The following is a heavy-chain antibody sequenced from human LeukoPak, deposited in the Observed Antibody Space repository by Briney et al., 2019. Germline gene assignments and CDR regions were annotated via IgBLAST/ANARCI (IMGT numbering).Heavy chain of an antibody. CDR3: ARGFEVPAAISYYYMDV. V-gene: IGHV4-34*01. CDR1: GGSFSGYY. D-gene: IGHD2-2*01. Sequence: SETLSLTCAVYGGSFSGYYWSWIRQPPGKGLEWIGEINHSGSTNYNPSLKSGGTISVDTSKNQFSLKLSSVTAADTAVYYCARGFEVPAAISYYYMDVWGKGTTVTVSS. J-gene: IGHJ6*03. CDR2: INHSGST.